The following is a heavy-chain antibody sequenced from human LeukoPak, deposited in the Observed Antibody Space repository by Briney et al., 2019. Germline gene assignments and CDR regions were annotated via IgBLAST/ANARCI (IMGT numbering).Heavy chain of an antibody. CDR2: IKEDGSEN. J-gene: IGHJ6*03. CDR1: ELTFSRHW. V-gene: IGHV3-7*01. D-gene: IGHD3-22*01. CDR3: ARGFEGSEYSSSAFKYYYYIDV. Sequence: PGGSLRLSCEASELTFSRHWIIWVRQAPGKGLEWVANIKEDGSENNYVDSVKGRFTISRDNAKNSVFLQMNSLRAEDTAVYYCARGFEGSEYSSSAFKYYYYIDVWGKGTTVIVS.